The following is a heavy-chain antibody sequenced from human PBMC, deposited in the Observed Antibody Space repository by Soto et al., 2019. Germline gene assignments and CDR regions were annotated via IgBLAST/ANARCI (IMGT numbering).Heavy chain of an antibody. CDR3: ARGRDYGSGSYYNDYYYYYMDV. D-gene: IGHD3-10*01. Sequence: GGSLRLSCAASGFTFSSYSMNWVRQAPGKGLEWVSSISSSSSYIYYADSVKGRFTISRDNAKNSLYLQMNSLRAEDTAVYYCARGRDYGSGSYYNDYYYYYMDVWGKGTTVTVSS. J-gene: IGHJ6*03. CDR1: GFTFSSYS. CDR2: ISSSSSYI. V-gene: IGHV3-21*01.